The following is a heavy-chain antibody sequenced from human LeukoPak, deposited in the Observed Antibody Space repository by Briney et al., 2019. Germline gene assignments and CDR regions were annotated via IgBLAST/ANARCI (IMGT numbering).Heavy chain of an antibody. Sequence: GASVKVSCKASGYTFTGYYMHWVRQAPGQGLEWMGWINPNSGGTNYAQKFQGRVTMTRDTSISTAYMELSRLRSDDTAVYYCARDYGSGSYYFLYYYYYMDVWGKGTTVTISS. D-gene: IGHD3-10*01. CDR3: ARDYGSGSYYFLYYYYYMDV. V-gene: IGHV1-2*02. J-gene: IGHJ6*03. CDR2: INPNSGGT. CDR1: GYTFTGYY.